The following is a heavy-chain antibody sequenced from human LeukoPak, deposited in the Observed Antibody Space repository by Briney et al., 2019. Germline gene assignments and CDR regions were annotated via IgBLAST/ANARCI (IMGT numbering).Heavy chain of an antibody. CDR2: INPNTGGT. CDR3: ARAIIMVRGVDY. V-gene: IGHV1-2*02. J-gene: IGHJ4*02. Sequence: ASVKVSCKASGYTFTGYYMHWVRQAPGQGLEWMGWINPNTGGTNYAQKFQGRVTMTRDTSISTAYMELSRLRSDDTAVYYCARAIIMVRGVDYWGQRTLVTVSS. CDR1: GYTFTGYY. D-gene: IGHD3-10*01.